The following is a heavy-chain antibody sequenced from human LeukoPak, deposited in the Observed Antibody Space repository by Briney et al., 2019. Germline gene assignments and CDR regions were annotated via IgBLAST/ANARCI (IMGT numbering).Heavy chain of an antibody. J-gene: IGHJ4*02. V-gene: IGHV4-34*01. CDR3: ARGLRYSSSWYRLDY. CDR1: GGSISSYY. CDR2: INHSGST. D-gene: IGHD6-13*01. Sequence: SETLSLTCTVSGGSISSYYWSWIRQPPGKGLEWIGEINHSGSTNYNPSLKSRVTISVDTSKNQFSLKLSSVTAADTAVYYCARGLRYSSSWYRLDYWGQGTLVTVSS.